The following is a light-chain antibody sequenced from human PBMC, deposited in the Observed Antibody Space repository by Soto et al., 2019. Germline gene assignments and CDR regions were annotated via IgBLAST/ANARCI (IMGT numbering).Light chain of an antibody. CDR1: QRVINS. V-gene: IGKV3-11*01. CDR2: DAS. CDR3: QQRGDWPLT. Sequence: DTVLTQSPATLSLSPGDRATLSCRASQRVINSLAWYQQKPGQTPRLLIYDASKVATGIPARFSGSGSGTDFTLTISILEPEDFAVYYCQQRGDWPLTFGGGTKVEIK. J-gene: IGKJ4*01.